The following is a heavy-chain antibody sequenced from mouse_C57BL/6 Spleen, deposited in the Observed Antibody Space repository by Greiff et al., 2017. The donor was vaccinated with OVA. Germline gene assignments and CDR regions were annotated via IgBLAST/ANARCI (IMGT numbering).Heavy chain of an antibody. CDR3: ASYDGYYFDY. D-gene: IGHD2-3*01. CDR2: ISSGSSTI. Sequence: EVQGVESGGGLVKPGGSLKLSCAASGFTFSDSGMHWVRQAPEKGLEWVAYISSGSSTIYYADTVKGRFTISRDNAKNTLFLQMTSLRSEDTAMYYCASYDGYYFDYWGQGTTLTVSS. V-gene: IGHV5-17*01. CDR1: GFTFSDSG. J-gene: IGHJ2*01.